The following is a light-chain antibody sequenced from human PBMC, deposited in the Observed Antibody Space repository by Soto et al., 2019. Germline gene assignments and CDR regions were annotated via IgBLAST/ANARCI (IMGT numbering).Light chain of an antibody. J-gene: IGKJ4*01. CDR1: QDISSY. CDR3: QQLRSYPST. CDR2: AAS. V-gene: IGKV1-9*01. Sequence: IRVTQSPSSLSTSLGDRVTITCRASQDISSYLAWYQQKPGKAPTLLIYAASTLQGGVPSRFSGSGFGTDFTLTISSLQAEDFASYYCQQLRSYPSTFGGGTKVEIK.